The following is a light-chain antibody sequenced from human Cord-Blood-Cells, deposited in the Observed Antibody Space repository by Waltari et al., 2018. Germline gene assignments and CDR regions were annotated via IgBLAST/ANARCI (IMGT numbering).Light chain of an antibody. CDR3: QQYYSTPWT. J-gene: IGKJ1*01. CDR2: WAS. Sequence: DIVMTQSPHSLAVSLGERATINCKSSQSVLYSPNNKNYLAWYQQKPGQPPKLLIYWASTRESGVPDRFSGSGSGTDFTLTSSSLQAEDVAVYYCQQYYSTPWTFGQGTKVEIK. CDR1: QSVLYSPNNKNY. V-gene: IGKV4-1*01.